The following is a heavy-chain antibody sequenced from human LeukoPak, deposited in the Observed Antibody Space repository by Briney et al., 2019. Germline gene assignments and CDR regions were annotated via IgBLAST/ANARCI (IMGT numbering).Heavy chain of an antibody. V-gene: IGHV3-9*01. J-gene: IGHJ6*03. CDR2: ISWNSGSI. CDR3: GTGSYYYYYMDV. D-gene: IGHD3-10*01. CDR1: GFTFDDYA. Sequence: GGSLRLSCAASGFTFDDYAMHWVRQAPGKGLEWVSGISWNSGSIGYADSVKGRFTISRDNAKNSLYLQMNSLRAEDTAVYYCGTGSYYYYYMDVWGKGTTVTVSS.